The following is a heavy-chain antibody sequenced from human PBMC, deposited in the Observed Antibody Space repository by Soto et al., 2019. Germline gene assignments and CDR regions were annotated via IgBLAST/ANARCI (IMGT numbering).Heavy chain of an antibody. CDR2: ISYDGSNK. CDR3: ARDGVGATVPEYFQH. Sequence: QVQLVESGGGVVQPGRSLRLSCAASGFTFSSYAMHWVRQAPGKGLEWVAVISYDGSNKYYAHSVKGRFTISRDNSKNTLYLQMNSLRAEDTAVYYCARDGVGATVPEYFQHWGQGTLVTVSS. D-gene: IGHD1-26*01. J-gene: IGHJ1*01. CDR1: GFTFSSYA. V-gene: IGHV3-30-3*01.